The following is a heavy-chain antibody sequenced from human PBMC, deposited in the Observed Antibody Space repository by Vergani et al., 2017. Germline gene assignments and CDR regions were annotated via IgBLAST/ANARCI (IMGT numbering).Heavy chain of an antibody. D-gene: IGHD3-10*01. J-gene: IGHJ5*02. CDR3: GRSITMVRGVRTRDWFDP. Sequence: QMQLVQSGAEVKKTGSSVKVSCKASGYTFTYRYLHWVRQAPRQALEWMGWITPFNGNTNYAQKFQDRVTITRDRFMSTACMEMSSLRSEDKAMYYCGRSITMVRGVRTRDWFDPWGQGTLVTVSS. V-gene: IGHV1-45*03. CDR1: GYTFTYRY. CDR2: ITPFNGNT.